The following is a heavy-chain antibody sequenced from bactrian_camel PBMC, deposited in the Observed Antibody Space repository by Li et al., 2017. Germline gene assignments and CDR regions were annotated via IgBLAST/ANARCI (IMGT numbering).Heavy chain of an antibody. V-gene: IGHV3S53*01. Sequence: HVQLVESGGGSVQAGGSLRLSCAASGYIWRNACVGWFRQALGKEREGVATIDSDGSTSYHESVKGRFTASKDNAKNSLYLQMNSLKPEDTAMYYCGADFSCGSWLLDAGYWGQGTQVTVS. D-gene: IGHD2*01. CDR3: GADFSCGSWLLDAGY. CDR2: IDSDGST. CDR1: GYIWRNAC. J-gene: IGHJ6*01.